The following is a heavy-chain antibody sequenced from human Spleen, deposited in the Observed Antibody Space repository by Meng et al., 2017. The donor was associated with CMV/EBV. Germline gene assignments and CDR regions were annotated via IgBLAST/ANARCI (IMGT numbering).Heavy chain of an antibody. D-gene: IGHD2-2*01. CDR3: ARDRDSTSGLDAFDI. CDR1: GYTFSGYY. CDR2: INPNSGGT. Sequence: ASVKVSCKASGYTFSGYYIHWVRQAPGQGLEWMGWINPNSGGTNYAQNFQGRVTMTRDTSSSTAYMELNRLTSDDTAVYYCARDRDSTSGLDAFDIWGQGTMVTVSS. J-gene: IGHJ3*02. V-gene: IGHV1-2*02.